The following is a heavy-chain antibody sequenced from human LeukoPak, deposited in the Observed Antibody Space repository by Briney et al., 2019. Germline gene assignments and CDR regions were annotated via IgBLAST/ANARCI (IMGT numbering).Heavy chain of an antibody. CDR1: GFSLRTRGVG. J-gene: IGHJ4*02. D-gene: IGHD2-2*01. CDR2: IYWNDDK. CDR3: AHSPSSPPHYCSSTSCSYYFDY. Sequence: KESGPTLVKPTPTLTLTCTFSGFSLRTRGVGVGWIRQPPGKALEWLALIYWNDDKRYSPSLKSRFTITKDTSKNQVVLTMTNMDPVDTATYYCAHSPSSPPHYCSSTSCSYYFDYWGQGTLVTVSS. V-gene: IGHV2-5*01.